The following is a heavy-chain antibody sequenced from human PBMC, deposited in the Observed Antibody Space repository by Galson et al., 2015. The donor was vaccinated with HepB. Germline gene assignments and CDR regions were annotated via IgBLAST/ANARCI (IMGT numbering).Heavy chain of an antibody. Sequence: SVKVSCKASGFTFTSSAMQWVRQARGQRLEWIGWIVVGSGNTNYAQKFQERVTITRDMSTSTAYMELSSLRSEDTAVYYCAAGLIPAAAGLDAFDIWGQGTMVTVSS. CDR1: GFTFTSSA. CDR2: IVVGSGNT. CDR3: AAGLIPAAAGLDAFDI. J-gene: IGHJ3*02. V-gene: IGHV1-58*02. D-gene: IGHD6-13*01.